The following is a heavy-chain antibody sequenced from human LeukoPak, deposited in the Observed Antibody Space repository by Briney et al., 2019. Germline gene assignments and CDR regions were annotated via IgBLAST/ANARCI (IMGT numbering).Heavy chain of an antibody. V-gene: IGHV4-4*09. CDR1: GGSISSYY. D-gene: IGHD6-19*01. J-gene: IGHJ4*02. CDR3: AGLGPYSSGLDY. Sequence: PSETLSLTCTVSGGSISSYYWSWIRQPPGKGEEWIGYIYTSGSTNYNPSLKSRVTISVDTSKNQFSLKLSSVTAADTAVYYCAGLGPYSSGLDYWGQGTLVTVSS. CDR2: IYTSGST.